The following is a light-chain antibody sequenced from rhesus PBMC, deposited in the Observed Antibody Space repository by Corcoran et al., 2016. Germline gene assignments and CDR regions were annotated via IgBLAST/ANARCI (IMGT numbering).Light chain of an antibody. J-gene: IGKJ4*01. V-gene: IGKV1-22*01. Sequence: DIQMTQSPSSLSASVGDTVTITCRASKGMSSWLAWYQQKPGKAPKLLIYKASSLQSGVPSRFCGSGAGKDATLAISSLQSENFATYYCQQCSSRPPVALGGGTKVEL. CDR1: KGMSSW. CDR3: QQCSSRPPVA. CDR2: KAS.